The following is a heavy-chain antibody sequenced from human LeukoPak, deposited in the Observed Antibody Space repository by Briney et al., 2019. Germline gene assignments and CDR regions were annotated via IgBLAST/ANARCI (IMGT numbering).Heavy chain of an antibody. V-gene: IGHV4-34*01. Sequence: PSETLSLNCAVYGGSFSGYYWSWLRQPPGKGLEWIGEINHSGSTNYNPSLKSRVTISVDTSKNQFSLKLSSVTAADTAVYYCARVVIVEPYEDAFDSWGQGTMVTVSA. J-gene: IGHJ3*02. CDR3: ARVVIVEPYEDAFDS. CDR2: INHSGST. D-gene: IGHD1-14*01. CDR1: GGSFSGYY.